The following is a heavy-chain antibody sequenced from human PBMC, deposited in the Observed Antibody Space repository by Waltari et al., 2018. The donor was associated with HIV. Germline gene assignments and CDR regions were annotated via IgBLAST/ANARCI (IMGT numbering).Heavy chain of an antibody. CDR1: GFPLSNFG. Sequence: EVQVVESGGGLVQPGGSLRLSGTASGFPLSNFGMSWVRQAPGKGLEWISYISSSRSTIYADSVKGRFTISRDNAKNSLYLQMNSLRAEDTAVYYCARDPFVGMVVAYYFDYWGQGTVVTVSS. CDR3: ARDPFVGMVVAYYFDY. J-gene: IGHJ4*02. V-gene: IGHV3-48*04. CDR2: ISSSRSTI. D-gene: IGHD2-15*01.